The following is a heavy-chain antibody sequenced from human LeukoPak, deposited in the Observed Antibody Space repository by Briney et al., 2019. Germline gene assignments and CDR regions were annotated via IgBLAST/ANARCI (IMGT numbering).Heavy chain of an antibody. D-gene: IGHD1-14*01. Sequence: GGSLRLSCAASGFTFSSYGMHWVRQAPGKGLEWVALIWYDGSKQYYADSVKGRFTISRDNSKNTLYLQMNSLRAEDTAVYYCARDGSGAFDIWGQGTMVTVSS. V-gene: IGHV3-33*01. CDR1: GFTFSSYG. CDR3: ARDGSGAFDI. J-gene: IGHJ3*02. CDR2: IWYDGSKQ.